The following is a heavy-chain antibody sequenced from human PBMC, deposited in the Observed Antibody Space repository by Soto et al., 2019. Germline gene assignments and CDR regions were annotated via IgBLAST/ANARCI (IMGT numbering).Heavy chain of an antibody. CDR2: ISSSSSYI. J-gene: IGHJ4*02. CDR3: ARDIFGDYEAGIDY. V-gene: IGHV3-21*01. Sequence: PGGSLRLSCAASGFTFGSYTMNWVRQAPGKGLEWVAPISSSSSYIYYADSVKGRFTLSRDNAKNSLFLQMNSLRAEDTALYYCARDIFGDYEAGIDYWGQGTLVTVSS. CDR1: GFTFGSYT. D-gene: IGHD4-17*01.